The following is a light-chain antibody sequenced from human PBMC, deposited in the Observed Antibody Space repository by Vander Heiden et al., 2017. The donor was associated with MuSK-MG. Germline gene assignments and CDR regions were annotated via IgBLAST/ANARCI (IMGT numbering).Light chain of an antibody. J-gene: IGKJ5*01. CDR2: GAS. Sequence: EIVLTQSPGTLSLSPGEGATLSCRASQRISSTDLAWYQQKRGQAPRLLIYGASHRAKGIPDRFRGSGSGTDFTLTISRLEPEDFAVYYCQKYAGSPVTFGPGTRLELK. CDR1: QRISSTD. CDR3: QKYAGSPVT. V-gene: IGKV3-20*01.